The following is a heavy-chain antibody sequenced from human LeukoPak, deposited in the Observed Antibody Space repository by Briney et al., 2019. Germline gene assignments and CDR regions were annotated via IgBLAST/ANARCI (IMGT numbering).Heavy chain of an antibody. CDR1: GGSFSGYY. CDR2: INHSGST. J-gene: IGHJ4*02. V-gene: IGHV4-34*01. D-gene: IGHD6-13*01. CDR3: ARRGAKQQLVRRAAFFDY. Sequence: KPSETLSLTCAVYGGSFSGYYWSWIRQPPGKGLEWIGEINHSGSTNYNPSLKSRVTISVDTSKNQFSLKLSSVTAADTAVYYCARRGAKQQLVRRAAFFDYWGQGTLVTVSS.